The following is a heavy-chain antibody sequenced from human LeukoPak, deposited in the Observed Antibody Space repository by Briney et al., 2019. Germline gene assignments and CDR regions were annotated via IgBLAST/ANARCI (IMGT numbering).Heavy chain of an antibody. Sequence: SETLSLTCAVYGGSFSGYYWSWIRQPPGKGLEWIGSIYYSGSTDYIPSLKSRVTISVDTSKNQFSLKLSSVTAADTAVYYCARDVAVAGTAPGGDAFDIWGQGTMVTVSS. CDR3: ARDVAVAGTAPGGDAFDI. CDR2: IYYSGST. J-gene: IGHJ3*02. V-gene: IGHV4-34*01. CDR1: GGSFSGYY. D-gene: IGHD6-19*01.